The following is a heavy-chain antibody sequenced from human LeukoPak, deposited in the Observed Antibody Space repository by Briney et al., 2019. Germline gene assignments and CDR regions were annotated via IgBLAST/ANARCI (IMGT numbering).Heavy chain of an antibody. CDR2: IYSGGST. CDR1: GGSISSSSYY. J-gene: IGHJ3*02. V-gene: IGHV3-53*01. Sequence: ETLSLTCTVSGGSISSSSYYWGWIRQPPGKGLEWVSVIYSGGSTYYADSVKGRFTISRDNSRNTLLLQMNSLRAEDTAVYYCARDTAMVIGAFDIWGQGTMVTVS. D-gene: IGHD5-18*01. CDR3: ARDTAMVIGAFDI.